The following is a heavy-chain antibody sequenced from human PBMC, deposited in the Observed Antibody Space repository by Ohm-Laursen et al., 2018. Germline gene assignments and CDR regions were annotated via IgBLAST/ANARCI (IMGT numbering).Heavy chain of an antibody. Sequence: SLRLSCTASGFTFNSYWMTWVRQPPGKGLEWVARIKVDGSEKYYVDSVKGRFTISRDDAKNSLYLQMNSLRADDTAVYYCARGAYASWGQGTLATVSS. V-gene: IGHV3-7*01. CDR1: GFTFNSYW. D-gene: IGHD3-16*01. CDR3: ARGAYAS. CDR2: IKVDGSEK. J-gene: IGHJ5*02.